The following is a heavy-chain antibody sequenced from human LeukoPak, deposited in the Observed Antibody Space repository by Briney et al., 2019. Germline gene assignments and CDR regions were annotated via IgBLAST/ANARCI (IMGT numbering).Heavy chain of an antibody. V-gene: IGHV4-59*01. D-gene: IGHD3-22*01. CDR2: IYYSGST. CDR3: ARAAYYYDSSGYYAWVLDY. J-gene: IGHJ4*02. CDR1: GGSISSYY. Sequence: TSETLSLTCTVSGGSISSYYWSGIRQPPGKGLEWIGYIYYSGSTNYNPSLKSRVTISVDTSKNQFSLKLSSVTAADTAVYYCARAAYYYDSSGYYAWVLDYWGQGTLVTVSS.